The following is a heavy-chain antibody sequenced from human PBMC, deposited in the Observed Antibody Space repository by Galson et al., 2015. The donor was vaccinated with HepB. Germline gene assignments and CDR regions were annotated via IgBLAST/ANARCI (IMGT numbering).Heavy chain of an antibody. Sequence: SETLSLTCAVYGGSFSGYYWSWIRQPPGKGLEWIGEINHSGSTNYNPSLKSRVTISVDTSKNQFSLKLSSVTAADTAVYYCARGRVMGPDFRLRVLFDYWGQGTLVTVSS. J-gene: IGHJ4*02. D-gene: IGHD3-16*01. CDR2: INHSGST. CDR3: ARGRVMGPDFRLRVLFDY. CDR1: GGSFSGYY. V-gene: IGHV4-34*01.